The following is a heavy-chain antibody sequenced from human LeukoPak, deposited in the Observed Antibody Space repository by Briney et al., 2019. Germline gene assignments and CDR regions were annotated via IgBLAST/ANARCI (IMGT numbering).Heavy chain of an antibody. CDR3: ARDPGDYGDYYYYMDV. V-gene: IGHV3-30*04. CDR1: GFTFSSYA. D-gene: IGHD4-17*01. Sequence: PGGSLRLSCAASGFTFSSYAMHWVRQAPGKGLEWVAVISYDGSNKYYADSVKGRFTISRDNSKNTLYLQMNSLRAEDTAVYYCARDPGDYGDYYYYMDVWGKGTTVTISS. CDR2: ISYDGSNK. J-gene: IGHJ6*03.